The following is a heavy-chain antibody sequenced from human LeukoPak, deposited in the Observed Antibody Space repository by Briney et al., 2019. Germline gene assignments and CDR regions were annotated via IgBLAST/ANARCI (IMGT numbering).Heavy chain of an antibody. V-gene: IGHV1-2*04. J-gene: IGHJ6*02. CDR3: ARGPWLVRGNLPTYYYGMDV. D-gene: IGHD6-19*01. CDR2: INPNSGGT. CDR1: GYTFTGYY. Sequence: ASVKVSCTASGYTFTGYYMHWVRQAPGQGLGWMGWINPNSGGTNYAQKFQGWVTMTRDTSISTAYMELSRLRSDDTAVYYCARGPWLVRGNLPTYYYGMDVWGQGTTVTVSS.